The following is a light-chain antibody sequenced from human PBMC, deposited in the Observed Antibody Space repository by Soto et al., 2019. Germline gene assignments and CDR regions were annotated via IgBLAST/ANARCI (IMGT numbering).Light chain of an antibody. CDR3: QQYNSYPWT. J-gene: IGKJ1*01. Sequence: DFQMTQSPSTLSASVGDIVTITFRASQNIRSRLAWFQQKPGKAPKLLIYDASSLESGVPSRFSGSGSGTESTLTISSLQPDDFATYYCQQYNSYPWTFGQGTKVDIK. V-gene: IGKV1-5*01. CDR1: QNIRSR. CDR2: DAS.